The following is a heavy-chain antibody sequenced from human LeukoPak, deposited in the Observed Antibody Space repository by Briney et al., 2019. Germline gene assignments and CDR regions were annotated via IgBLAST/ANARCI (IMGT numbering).Heavy chain of an antibody. Sequence: GGSLRLSCAASGFTFSSYSMNWVRQAPGKGLEWVSSITSSSSYIYYADSVKGRFTISRGNAKNSLYLQMNSLRAEDTAVYYCARELPYFDWLLTTGFDYWGQGTLVTVSS. CDR2: ITSSSSYI. V-gene: IGHV3-21*01. J-gene: IGHJ4*02. CDR1: GFTFSSYS. CDR3: ARELPYFDWLLTTGFDY. D-gene: IGHD3-9*01.